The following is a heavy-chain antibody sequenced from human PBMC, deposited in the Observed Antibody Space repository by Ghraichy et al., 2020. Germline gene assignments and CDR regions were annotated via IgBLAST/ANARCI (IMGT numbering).Heavy chain of an antibody. CDR1: GFTFSDYY. CDR3: ARVEGGGHWYFDL. D-gene: IGHD3-16*01. V-gene: IGHV3-11*05. J-gene: IGHJ2*01. CDR2: ISSSSSYT. Sequence: GGSLRLSCAASGFTFSDYYMSWIRQAPGKGLEWVSYISSSSSYTNYADSVKGRFTISRDNAKNSLYLQMNSLRAEDTAVYYCARVEGGGHWYFDLWGRGTLVTVSS.